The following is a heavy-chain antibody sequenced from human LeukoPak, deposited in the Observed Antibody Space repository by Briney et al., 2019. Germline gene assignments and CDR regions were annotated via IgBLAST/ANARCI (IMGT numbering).Heavy chain of an antibody. Sequence: KPGGSLRLSCAASGFTFSSYSMNWVRQAPGKGLERVSSITSSSSYIYYADSVKGRFTISRDNAKNSLYLQMNSLRAEDTAVYYCASVVVAATVLLDAFDIWGQGTMVTVSS. D-gene: IGHD2-15*01. CDR2: ITSSSSYI. CDR3: ASVVVAATVLLDAFDI. CDR1: GFTFSSYS. V-gene: IGHV3-21*01. J-gene: IGHJ3*02.